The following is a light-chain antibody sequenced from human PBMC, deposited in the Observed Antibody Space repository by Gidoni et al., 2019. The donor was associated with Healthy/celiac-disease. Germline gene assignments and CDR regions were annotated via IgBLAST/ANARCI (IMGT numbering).Light chain of an antibody. CDR1: SSDVGGYNY. V-gene: IGLV2-14*03. Sequence: QSALTQPASVSGSPGQSITISCTGTSSDVGGYNYVSWYQHHPGKAPKLMIYDVSNRPPGVSNRFSGSKSGNTASLTISGLQAEDEADYYCSSYTSSSTGVFGGGTKLTV. CDR2: DVS. CDR3: SSYTSSSTGV. J-gene: IGLJ3*02.